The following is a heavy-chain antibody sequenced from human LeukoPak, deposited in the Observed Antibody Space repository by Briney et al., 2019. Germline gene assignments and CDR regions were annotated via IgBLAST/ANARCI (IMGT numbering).Heavy chain of an antibody. Sequence: SETLSLTCTVSGGSISSYYWSWIRQPPGKGLEWIGYIYYSGSTNYNPSLKSRVTISVDTSKNQYSLKLSSVTAADTAVYYCAREVRGNFDYWGQGTLVTASS. CDR3: AREVRGNFDY. D-gene: IGHD3-10*01. CDR1: GGSISSYY. V-gene: IGHV4-59*01. CDR2: IYYSGST. J-gene: IGHJ4*02.